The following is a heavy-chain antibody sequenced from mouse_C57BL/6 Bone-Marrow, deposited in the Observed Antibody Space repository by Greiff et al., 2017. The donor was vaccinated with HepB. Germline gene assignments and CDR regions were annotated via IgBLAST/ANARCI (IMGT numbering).Heavy chain of an antibody. J-gene: IGHJ2*01. V-gene: IGHV1-54*01. CDR2: INPGSGGT. Sequence: VQRVESGAELVRPGTSVKVSCKASGYAFTNYLIEWVKQRPGQGLEWIGVINPGSGGTNYNEKFKGKATLTADKSSSTAYMQLSSLTSEDSAVYFCARGGYYYGYWGQGTTLTVSS. CDR1: GYAFTNYL. D-gene: IGHD1-1*01. CDR3: ARGGYYYGY.